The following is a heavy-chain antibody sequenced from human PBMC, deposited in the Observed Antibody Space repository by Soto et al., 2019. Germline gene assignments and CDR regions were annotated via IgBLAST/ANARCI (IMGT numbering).Heavy chain of an antibody. D-gene: IGHD2-2*01. CDR1: GDSVSSNSAA. CDR2: TYYRSKWYN. Sequence: PSQTLSLTCAISGDSVSSNSAAWNWIRQSPSRGLEWLGRTYYRSKWYNDYAVSVKSRITINPDTSKNQFSLQLNSVTPGDTAVYYCARGFLGYCSSTSCSGYDFWSGYYTNNWFDPWGQGTLVTVSS. J-gene: IGHJ5*02. V-gene: IGHV6-1*01. CDR3: ARGFLGYCSSTSCSGYDFWSGYYTNNWFDP.